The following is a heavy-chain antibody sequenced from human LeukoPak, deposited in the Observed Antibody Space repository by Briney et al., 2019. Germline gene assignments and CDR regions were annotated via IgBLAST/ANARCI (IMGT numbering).Heavy chain of an antibody. D-gene: IGHD3-10*01. CDR3: AREDVLLWFGELPYYGMDV. Sequence: SVKVSCKASGGTFSSYAISWVRQAPGQGLEWMGGIIPIFGTANYAQKFQGRVTITADESTSTAYMELSSLRSEDTAVYYCAREDVLLWFGELPYYGMDVWGQGTTVTVSS. J-gene: IGHJ6*02. V-gene: IGHV1-69*13. CDR1: GGTFSSYA. CDR2: IIPIFGTA.